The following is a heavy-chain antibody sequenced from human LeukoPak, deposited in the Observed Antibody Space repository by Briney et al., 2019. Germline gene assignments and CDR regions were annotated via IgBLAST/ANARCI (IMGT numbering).Heavy chain of an antibody. CDR2: IYHSGST. V-gene: IGHV4-38-2*02. J-gene: IGHJ5*02. CDR1: GYSISSGYY. CDR3: ARERRYFDWLSSEFDP. Sequence: SETLSLTCTVSGYSISSGYYWGWIRQPPGKGLEWIGSIYHSGSTYYNPSLKSRVTISVDTSKNQFSLKLSSVTAADTAVYYCARERRYFDWLSSEFDPWGQGTLVTVSS. D-gene: IGHD3-9*01.